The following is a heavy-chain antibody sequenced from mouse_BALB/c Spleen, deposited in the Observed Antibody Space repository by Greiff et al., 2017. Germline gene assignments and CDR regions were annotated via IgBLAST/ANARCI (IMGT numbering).Heavy chain of an antibody. D-gene: IGHD2-4*01. V-gene: IGHV1-14*01. CDR2: INPYNDGT. J-gene: IGHJ2*01. Sequence: EVQLQQSGPELVKPGASVKMSCKASGFTFTSYVMHWVKQKPGQGLEWIGYINPYNDGTKYNEKFKGKATLTSDKSSSTVYMELSSLTSEDSAVYYCARYLGYDYARSYFDYWGQGTTLTVSS. CDR1: GFTFTSYV. CDR3: ARYLGYDYARSYFDY.